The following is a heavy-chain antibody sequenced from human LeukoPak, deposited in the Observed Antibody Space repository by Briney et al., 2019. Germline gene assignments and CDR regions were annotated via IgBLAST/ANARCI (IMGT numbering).Heavy chain of an antibody. V-gene: IGHV3-33*01. D-gene: IGHD6-13*01. CDR2: IWYDGSNK. Sequence: GSLRLSCAPSGFTFTSYGMHWVRQAPGTGLEWVAVIWYDGSNKFYADSVKGRFAISRDNSKKTLYLEMNSLRAEDTAVYYCARAAAGGPDAFDIWGQGTMVTVSS. J-gene: IGHJ3*02. CDR1: GFTFTSYG. CDR3: ARAAAGGPDAFDI.